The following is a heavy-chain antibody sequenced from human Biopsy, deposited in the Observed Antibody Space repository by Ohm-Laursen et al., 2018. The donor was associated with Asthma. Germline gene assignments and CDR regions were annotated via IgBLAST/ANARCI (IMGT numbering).Heavy chain of an antibody. CDR2: IYYTGTT. D-gene: IGHD3-3*01. Sequence: GTLSLTCTVSGGSISGFYWSWVRQPPGKGLEWIGYIYYTGTTNYNPSLKSRVSISVDTSKDQFSLKLTSVTAADTAVYYCARDFGGWYYFDNWGQGSLVTVSS. CDR3: ARDFGGWYYFDN. J-gene: IGHJ4*02. CDR1: GGSISGFY. V-gene: IGHV4-59*01.